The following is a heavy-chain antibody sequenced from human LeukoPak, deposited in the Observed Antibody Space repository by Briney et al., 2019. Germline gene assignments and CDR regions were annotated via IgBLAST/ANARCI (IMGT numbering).Heavy chain of an antibody. CDR1: GFTFSSYW. J-gene: IGHJ5*02. Sequence: GGSLRLSCAASGFTFSSYWMSWVRQAPGKGLEWVANIKQDGSEKYYVDSVKGRFTISRDNAKNSLYLQMNSLRAEDTAVYYCARWDGDYEGAEWFDPWGQGTLVTVSS. D-gene: IGHD4-17*01. CDR2: IKQDGSEK. CDR3: ARWDGDYEGAEWFDP. V-gene: IGHV3-7*01.